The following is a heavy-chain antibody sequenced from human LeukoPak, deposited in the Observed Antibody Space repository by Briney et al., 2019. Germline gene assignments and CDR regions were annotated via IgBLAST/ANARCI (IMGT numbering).Heavy chain of an antibody. V-gene: IGHV4-59*01. D-gene: IGHD6-25*01. J-gene: IGHJ6*03. CDR1: GGSISSYY. CDR3: ARDSGNYYYIDV. Sequence: SETLSLTCTVSGGSISSYYWSWIRKPPGKGLEWIGYIYYSGSTNYNPSLKSRVTISVDTSKNQFSLKLSSVTAADTAVYYCARDSGNYYYIDVWGKGTTVTVSS. CDR2: IYYSGST.